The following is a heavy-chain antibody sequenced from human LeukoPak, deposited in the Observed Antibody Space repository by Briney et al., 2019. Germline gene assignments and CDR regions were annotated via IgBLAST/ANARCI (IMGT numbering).Heavy chain of an antibody. D-gene: IGHD6-19*01. CDR3: ARDGGRYSSGWLGHDY. CDR1: GYTFTDYY. Sequence: ASVNVSCKASGYTFTDYYMHWVRQAPGQGLAWMGWINPNSGGTNYAQKFQGRVTMTRDTSISTAYMELSRLRSDDTAVYYCARDGGRYSSGWLGHDYWGQGALVTVSS. CDR2: INPNSGGT. J-gene: IGHJ4*02. V-gene: IGHV1-2*02.